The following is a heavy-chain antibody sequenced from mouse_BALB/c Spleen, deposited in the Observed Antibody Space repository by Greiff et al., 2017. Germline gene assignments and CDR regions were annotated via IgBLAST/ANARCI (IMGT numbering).Heavy chain of an antibody. CDR2: ISSGSSTI. J-gene: IGHJ2*01. V-gene: IGHV5-17*02. CDR1: GSTFSSFG. CDR3: ARGDDY. Sequence: EVQLVESGGGLVQPGGSRKLSCAASGSTFSSFGMHWVRQAPEKGLEWVAHISSGSSTIYYADTVKGRFTISRDNPKNTLFLQMTSLRSEDTAMYYCARGDDYWGQGTTLTVSS.